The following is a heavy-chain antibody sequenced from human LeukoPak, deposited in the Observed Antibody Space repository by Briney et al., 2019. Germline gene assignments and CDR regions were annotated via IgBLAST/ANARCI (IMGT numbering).Heavy chain of an antibody. J-gene: IGHJ5*02. CDR2: IIHMFGTT. V-gene: IGHV1-69*15. CDR3: AISSSGYTYGYVSGWFDP. D-gene: IGHD5-18*01. CDR1: GGTFSSYA. Sequence: SSVKVSCKASGGTFSSYAISWVRQAPGQGLEWMGRIIHMFGTTNYAQKFQGRVTITADESTRTAWMELSSLRSEDTAVYYCAISSSGYTYGYVSGWFDPWGQGTLVTVSS.